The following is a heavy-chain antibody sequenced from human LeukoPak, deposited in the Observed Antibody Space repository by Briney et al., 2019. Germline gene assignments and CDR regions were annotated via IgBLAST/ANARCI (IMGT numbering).Heavy chain of an antibody. CDR2: IKPDGSEK. Sequence: SGGSLRLSCAASGFTFSSYAMSWVRQAPGKGLEWVANIKPDGSEKHYVDSVKGRFTFSRDNAKNSLYLQMNGLRAEDMAVYYCARLAAGSDYFDYWGQGTLVTVSS. V-gene: IGHV3-7*04. CDR3: ARLAAGSDYFDY. J-gene: IGHJ4*02. D-gene: IGHD6-13*01. CDR1: GFTFSSYA.